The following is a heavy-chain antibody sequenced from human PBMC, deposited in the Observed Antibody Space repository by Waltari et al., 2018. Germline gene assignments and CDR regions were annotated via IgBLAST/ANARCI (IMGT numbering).Heavy chain of an antibody. CDR1: GFTFRSYA. CDR2: ISYDGSNK. Sequence: QVRLVESGGGVVQPGRSLRLSCAASGFTFRSYAMHWVRQAPGKGLEWGAVISYDGSNKYYADSVKGRFTISRDNSKNTLYLQMNSLRAEDTAVYYCASPGKGEATIDYWGQGTLVTVSS. CDR3: ASPGKGEATIDY. J-gene: IGHJ4*02. D-gene: IGHD5-12*01. V-gene: IGHV3-30-3*01.